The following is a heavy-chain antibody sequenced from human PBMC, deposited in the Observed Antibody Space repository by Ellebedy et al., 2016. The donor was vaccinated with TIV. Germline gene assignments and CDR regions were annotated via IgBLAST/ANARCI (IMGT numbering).Heavy chain of an antibody. D-gene: IGHD2-2*01. J-gene: IGHJ4*02. V-gene: IGHV3-30-3*01. CDR2: ISYDGSNK. CDR3: ARGYCSSTSCQPNDY. CDR1: GFTFSSYA. Sequence: GESLKISXAASGFTFSSYAMHWVRQAPGKGLEWVAVISYDGSNKYYADSVKGRFTISRDNSKNTLYLQMNSLRAEDTAVYYCARGYCSSTSCQPNDYWGQGTLVTVSS.